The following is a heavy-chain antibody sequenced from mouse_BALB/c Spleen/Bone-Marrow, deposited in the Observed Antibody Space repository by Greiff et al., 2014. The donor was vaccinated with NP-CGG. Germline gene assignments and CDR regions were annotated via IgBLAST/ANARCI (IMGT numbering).Heavy chain of an antibody. V-gene: IGHV7-3*02. CDR2: IRNKANGYTK. J-gene: IGHJ2*01. CDR3: ARDKGRVFFDY. Sequence: VQLKESGGGLVQPGGSLRLSCAASGLTLPDYYMNWVRQPPGKALEWLGFIRNKANGYTKEYSASVRGRFTISRDNSQNILYLQMNTLRAEDSATYYCARDKGRVFFDYWGQGTTRTVSS. CDR1: GLTLPDYY.